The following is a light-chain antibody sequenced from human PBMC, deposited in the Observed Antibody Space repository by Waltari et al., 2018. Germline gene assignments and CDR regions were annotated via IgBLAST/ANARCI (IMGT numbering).Light chain of an antibody. J-gene: IGKJ4*01. CDR2: DAS. V-gene: IGKV3-15*01. Sequence: DIVMTQSPATLSVSPGERTTLSCRASQNVRSKLAWYQQKPGQAPRLLIYDASTRATGIPARFSGSRSGTEFTLTISSLQSEDFAVYYCHQYNSWPPLFGGGTKVEIK. CDR1: QNVRSK. CDR3: HQYNSWPPL.